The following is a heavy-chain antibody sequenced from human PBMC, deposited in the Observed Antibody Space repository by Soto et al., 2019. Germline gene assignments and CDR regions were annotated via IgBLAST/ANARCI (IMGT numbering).Heavy chain of an antibody. CDR2: IRSKAYGGTT. D-gene: IGHD4-4*01. V-gene: IGHV3-49*03. CDR3: TRGLSVTTRLWHYYYMAF. Sequence: GGSLRLSCTASGFTSGDYAMSWFRQAPGKGLEWVGFIRSKAYGGTTEYAASVKGRFTISRDDSKTIASLQMNSLKTEDTAVYYCTRGLSVTTRLWHYYYMAFWGKGTSVPVSS. CDR1: GFTSGDYA. J-gene: IGHJ6*03.